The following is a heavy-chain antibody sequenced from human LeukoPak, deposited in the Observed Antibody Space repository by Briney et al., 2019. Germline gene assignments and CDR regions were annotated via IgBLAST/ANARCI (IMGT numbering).Heavy chain of an antibody. V-gene: IGHV3-15*01. CDR3: ATEYYGAYSF. CDR1: GFTSNNAW. D-gene: IGHD4-17*01. J-gene: IGHJ4*02. CDR2: IKSKSDGGTT. Sequence: GGSLRLSCSASGFTSNNAWMSRVRQAPGKGLEWVGRIKSKSDGGTTDYAAPVKGRFTISRDDPKNTLYLQMNSLKTEDTAVYFCATEYYGAYSFWGQGTLVTVSS.